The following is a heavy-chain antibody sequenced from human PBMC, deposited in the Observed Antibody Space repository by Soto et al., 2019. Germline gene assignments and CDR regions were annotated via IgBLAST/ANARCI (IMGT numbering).Heavy chain of an antibody. Sequence: EVQLVESGGGLVQPGGSLRLSCAVSGFSFSTYSMNWVRQAPGKGLEWVSCISRSSSTIYYADSVKGRFTISRDNAKNTLYMQMNSLIAEDTAVYYCARADWYFDLWGRGTLVTVSS. CDR2: ISRSSSTI. V-gene: IGHV3-48*01. J-gene: IGHJ2*01. CDR1: GFSFSTYS. CDR3: ARADWYFDL.